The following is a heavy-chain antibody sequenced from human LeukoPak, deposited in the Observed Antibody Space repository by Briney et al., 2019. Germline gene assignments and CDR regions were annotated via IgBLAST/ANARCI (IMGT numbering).Heavy chain of an antibody. J-gene: IGHJ4*02. CDR3: ARDAY. Sequence: TETLSLTCTASGVSIGSHYWSWIRQSPGKGLEWIGCVYNSGTTVYNPSLTGRVTISVDTSKNQYSLSLRSVTAADAAVYYCARDAYWGQGILVTVSS. V-gene: IGHV4-59*11. CDR2: VYNSGTT. CDR1: GVSIGSHY.